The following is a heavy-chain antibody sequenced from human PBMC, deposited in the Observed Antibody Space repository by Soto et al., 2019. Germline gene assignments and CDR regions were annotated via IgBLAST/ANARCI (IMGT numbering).Heavy chain of an antibody. CDR1: GYTFTRYG. Sequence: QVQLMQSGSEVTKPGASVKVSCKATGYTFTRYGITWVRQAPGKGREWMGWISGDSSDTDHAQRFQGRFTMATDPATTTAYRELRKIRSDDTAKYFCATGGRYCTSTDCRTGFDFWGQGTMVTVSS. D-gene: IGHD2-2*01. CDR2: ISGDSSDT. CDR3: ATGGRYCTSTDCRTGFDF. J-gene: IGHJ4*02. V-gene: IGHV1-18*01.